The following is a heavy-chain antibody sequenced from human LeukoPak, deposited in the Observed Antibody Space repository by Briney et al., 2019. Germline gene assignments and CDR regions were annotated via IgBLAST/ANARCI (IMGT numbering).Heavy chain of an antibody. CDR3: AIDSVAGMGGWFAS. V-gene: IGHV3-23*01. D-gene: IGHD6-19*01. CDR2: TRGDGGSA. CDR1: GFPFSSYA. J-gene: IGHJ5*01. Sequence: PGGSLRLSCAVSGFPFSSYAMSWVRQAPGKRLEWVSATRGDGGSAFYADSVQGRFTISRDNSKNTLYLQMNSLRAEDTAIYYCAIDSVAGMGGWFASWGQGTWSPSPQ.